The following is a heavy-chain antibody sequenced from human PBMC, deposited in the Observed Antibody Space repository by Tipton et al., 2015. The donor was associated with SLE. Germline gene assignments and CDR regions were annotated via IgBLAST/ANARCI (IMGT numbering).Heavy chain of an antibody. CDR3: ARSLESAYGPFDF. D-gene: IGHD5-12*01. CDR1: GDSISSGDYY. V-gene: IGHV4-61*08. CDR2: INHSGST. J-gene: IGHJ4*02. Sequence: TLSLTCTVSGDSISSGDYYWSWIRQPPGKGLEWIGEINHSGSTNYNPSLQSRVTMSVDTSKNQFSLKLSSVTAADTAVYYCARSLESAYGPFDFWGQGTLVTVSS.